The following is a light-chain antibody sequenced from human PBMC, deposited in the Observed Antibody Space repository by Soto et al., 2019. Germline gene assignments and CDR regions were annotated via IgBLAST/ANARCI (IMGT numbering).Light chain of an antibody. CDR2: GAS. CDR1: QSVSSSY. Sequence: EVLMRQSPATLSVSPGERATLSCRASQSVSSSYLAWYQQQPGQAPRLLIYGASSRATGIPDRLSGSGSGTDFTLTIRRLEPEDFAVYYCQQYGSSGTFGQGTKVDIK. V-gene: IGKV3-20*01. J-gene: IGKJ1*01. CDR3: QQYGSSGT.